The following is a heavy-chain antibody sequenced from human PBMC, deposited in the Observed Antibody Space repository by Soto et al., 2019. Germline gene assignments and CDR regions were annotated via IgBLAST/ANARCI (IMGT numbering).Heavy chain of an antibody. CDR1: GFTGSDIA. CDR2: IYSGGNT. Sequence: PGGFRLLSCSTAGFTGSDIAMSCVRQAPGKGLEWVSVIYSGGNTYYADSVKGRFTISRDNSKNTLYLQMNSLRAEDTAVYHCAFGNLSYYFDYWVQGPPVTVSS. V-gene: IGHV3-66*01. J-gene: IGHJ4*02. D-gene: IGHD3-16*01. CDR3: AFGNLSYYFDY.